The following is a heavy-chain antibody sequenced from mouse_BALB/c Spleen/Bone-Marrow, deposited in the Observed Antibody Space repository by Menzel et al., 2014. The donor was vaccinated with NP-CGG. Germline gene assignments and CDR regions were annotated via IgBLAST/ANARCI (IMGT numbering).Heavy chain of an antibody. D-gene: IGHD2-1*01. J-gene: IGHJ3*01. V-gene: IGHV5-12*01. CDR3: ARHDGIYAAWFAY. CDR2: ISNGGNNT. Sequence: EVHLVESGGGLVQPGGSLKLSCTASGFTFSDYYVYWVRQTPEKRLEWVANISNGGNNTFYLDTVKGRFIISRDNAKNTLYLQMSRLKSEDTAMYYCARHDGIYAAWFAYWGQGTPVTVSA. CDR1: GFTFSDYY.